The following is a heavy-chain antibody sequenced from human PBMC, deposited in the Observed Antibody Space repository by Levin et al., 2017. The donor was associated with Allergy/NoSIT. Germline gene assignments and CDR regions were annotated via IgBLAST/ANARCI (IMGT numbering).Heavy chain of an antibody. J-gene: IGHJ3*02. Sequence: GASVKVSCVSSGFTFSNYYMSWIRQAPGKGLEWVSGVRAEGRDTYYADSVKGRFTISRDNSKNTLFLQMGSLRVADTAVYYCARFTRPAGVYDSSDSFDIWGQGTLVTVSS. V-gene: IGHV3-23*01. D-gene: IGHD3-22*01. CDR1: GFTFSNYY. CDR2: VRAEGRDT. CDR3: ARFTRPAGVYDSSDSFDI.